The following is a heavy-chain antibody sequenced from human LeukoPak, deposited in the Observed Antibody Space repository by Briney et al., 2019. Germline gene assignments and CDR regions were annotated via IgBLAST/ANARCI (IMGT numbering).Heavy chain of an antibody. CDR1: GFTFSSYS. CDR2: ISGSGGST. D-gene: IGHD1-26*01. J-gene: IGHJ4*02. V-gene: IGHV3-23*01. CDR3: AKDRSWAATTTRLYSFDY. Sequence: GGSLSLSCAASGFTFSSYSMNWVRQAPGKGLEWVSGISGSGGSTYYADSVKGRFTISRDNSKNTLYLQMSSLRAEDTAVYYCAKDRSWAATTTRLYSFDYWGQGTLFSPSS.